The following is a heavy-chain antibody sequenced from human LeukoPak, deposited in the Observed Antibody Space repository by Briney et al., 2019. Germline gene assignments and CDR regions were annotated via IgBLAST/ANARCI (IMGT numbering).Heavy chain of an antibody. CDR1: GFTFSSYS. V-gene: IGHV3-21*01. CDR2: ISSSSSYI. D-gene: IGHD5-18*01. CDR3: ARVQQLWFDPSGGAFDI. Sequence: GGSLRLSCAASGFTFSSYSMNWVRQAPGKGLEWVSSISSSSSYIYYADSVTGRFTISRDNAKNSLYLQMNSLRAEDTAVYYCARVQQLWFDPSGGAFDIWGQGTMVTVSS. J-gene: IGHJ3*02.